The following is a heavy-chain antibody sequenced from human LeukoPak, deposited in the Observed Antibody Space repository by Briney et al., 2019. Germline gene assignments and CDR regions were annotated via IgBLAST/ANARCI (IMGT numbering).Heavy chain of an antibody. Sequence: SETLSLTCIVSGGSISSSSYCWGWIRQPPGKGLEWIGSFFYNENTYFNPSLKSRATLSVDTSKNQFSLTLGSMTATDTAVYYCARLMIRGVIVEWGRGTLVTVSS. D-gene: IGHD3-10*01. V-gene: IGHV4-39*01. CDR2: FFYNENT. CDR3: ARLMIRGVIVE. J-gene: IGHJ4*02. CDR1: GGSISSSSYC.